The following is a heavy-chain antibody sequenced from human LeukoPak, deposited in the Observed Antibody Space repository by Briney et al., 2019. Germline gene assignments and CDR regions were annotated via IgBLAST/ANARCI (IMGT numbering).Heavy chain of an antibody. D-gene: IGHD3-10*01. Sequence: PGGSLRLSCAASGFTFSRYTMSWVRQAPGKGLEWVANIKQDGSEKYYVDSVKGRFTISRDNAKNSLYLQMNSLRAEDTAVYYCARVPLWFGESGYYYYMDVWGKGTTVTISS. CDR2: IKQDGSEK. V-gene: IGHV3-7*03. CDR1: GFTFSRYT. CDR3: ARVPLWFGESGYYYYMDV. J-gene: IGHJ6*03.